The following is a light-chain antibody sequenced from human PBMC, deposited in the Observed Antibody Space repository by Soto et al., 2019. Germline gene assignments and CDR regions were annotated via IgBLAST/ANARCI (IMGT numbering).Light chain of an antibody. V-gene: IGKV3-20*01. CDR3: QEYGSSLALT. CDR1: PGITSAF. CDR2: GAS. J-gene: IGKJ4*01. Sequence: IVLTQSPNTLSVSPGDRATLSCRASPGITSAFLAWYQQKPGQAPRLLIYGASTRATGIPDRFTGSGSGSDSTLTISRREPEDFAVYYCQEYGSSLALTFGGGTKVEI.